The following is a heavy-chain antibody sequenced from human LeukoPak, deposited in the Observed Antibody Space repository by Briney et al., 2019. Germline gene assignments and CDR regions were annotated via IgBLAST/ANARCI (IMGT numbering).Heavy chain of an antibody. Sequence: PGRSLRLSCAASGFTFDDYAMHWVRQAPGKGLECVSGISWNSGSIGYADSVKGRFTISRDNAKNSLYLQMNSLRAEDTAVYYCASPYCSSTSCYSYYGMDVWGQGTTVTVSS. CDR3: ASPYCSSTSCYSYYGMDV. J-gene: IGHJ6*02. V-gene: IGHV3-9*01. CDR2: ISWNSGSI. CDR1: GFTFDDYA. D-gene: IGHD2-2*01.